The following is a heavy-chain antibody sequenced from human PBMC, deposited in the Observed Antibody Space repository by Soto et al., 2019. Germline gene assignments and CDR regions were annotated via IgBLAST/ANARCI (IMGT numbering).Heavy chain of an antibody. CDR3: ARGPIMITFGGVIVIGPFDY. V-gene: IGHV1-18*01. CDR2: ISAYNGNT. CDR1: GYTFTSYG. D-gene: IGHD3-16*02. Sequence: ASVKVSCKASGYTFTSYGISWVRQAPGQGLEWMGWISAYNGNTNYAQKLQGRVTMTTDTSTSTAYTELRSLRSDDTAVYYCARGPIMITFGGVIVIGPFDYWGQGTLVTVSS. J-gene: IGHJ4*02.